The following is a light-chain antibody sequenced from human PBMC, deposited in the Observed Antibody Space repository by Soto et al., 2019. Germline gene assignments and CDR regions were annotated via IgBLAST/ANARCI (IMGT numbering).Light chain of an antibody. V-gene: IGLV2-14*01. CDR2: EVT. CDR1: SSDVGGYNY. Sequence: QSVLTQPASVSGSPGQSITISCSGTSSDVGGYNYVSWYQQHPGKAPKLIIHEVTNRPLGVSNRFSGSKSGSTASLTISGLQAEDEAEYYCSSYTSSSPWVFGGGTKLTVL. J-gene: IGLJ3*02. CDR3: SSYTSSSPWV.